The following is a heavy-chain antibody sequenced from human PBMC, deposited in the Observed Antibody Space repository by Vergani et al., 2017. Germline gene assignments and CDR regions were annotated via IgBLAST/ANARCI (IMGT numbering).Heavy chain of an antibody. CDR2: IYHSGST. D-gene: IGHD6-19*01. CDR3: ARHVSSGWYGDYFDY. J-gene: IGHJ4*02. Sequence: QVQLQESGPGLVKPSETLSLTCAVSGYSISSGYYWGWIRQPPGKGLEWIGSIYHSGSTSYNPSLKSRVTISVDTSKNQFSLKLSSVTAADTAVYYCARHVSSGWYGDYFDYWGQGTLVTVSS. V-gene: IGHV4-38-2*01. CDR1: GYSISSGYY.